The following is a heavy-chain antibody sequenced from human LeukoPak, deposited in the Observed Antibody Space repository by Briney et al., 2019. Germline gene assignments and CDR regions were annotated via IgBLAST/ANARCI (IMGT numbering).Heavy chain of an antibody. CDR2: IYPGDSDT. CDR1: GYSFTSYW. J-gene: IGHJ4*02. D-gene: IGHD2-2*01. V-gene: IGHV5-51*01. CDR3: ARHKGRGLVVVRFFDY. Sequence: GESLKISCKGPGYSFTSYWIGWVRQMPGKGLEWMGIIYPGDSDTRYSPSFQGQVTISADKSISTAYLQWSSLKASDTAMYYCARHKGRGLVVVRFFDYWGQGTLVTVSS.